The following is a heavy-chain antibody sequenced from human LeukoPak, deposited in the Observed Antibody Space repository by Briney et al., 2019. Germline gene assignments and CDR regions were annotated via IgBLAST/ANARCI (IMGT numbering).Heavy chain of an antibody. CDR1: GGTFSSYA. D-gene: IGHD3-9*01. Sequence: SVKVSCKASGGTFSSYAISWVRQAPGQGLEWMGGIISIFGTANYAQKFQGRVTITADESTSTAYMELSSLRSEDTAVYYCARGQGDILTGPEYFQHWGQGTLVTVSS. CDR2: IISIFGTA. J-gene: IGHJ1*01. CDR3: ARGQGDILTGPEYFQH. V-gene: IGHV1-69*13.